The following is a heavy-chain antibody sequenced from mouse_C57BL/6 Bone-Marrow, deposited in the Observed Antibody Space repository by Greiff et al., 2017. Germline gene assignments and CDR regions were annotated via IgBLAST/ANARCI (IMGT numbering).Heavy chain of an antibody. D-gene: IGHD1-1*01. Sequence: QVQLQQPGAELVRPGSSVKLSCKASGYTFTSYWMHWVKQRPIQGLEWIGNIDPSDSETHYNQKFKDKATLTVDKSSSTAYMPLSSLTSEDSAVYYCAITTVVPYWYFDVWGTGTTATVSS. CDR3: AITTVVPYWYFDV. V-gene: IGHV1-52*01. CDR1: GYTFTSYW. CDR2: IDPSDSET. J-gene: IGHJ1*03.